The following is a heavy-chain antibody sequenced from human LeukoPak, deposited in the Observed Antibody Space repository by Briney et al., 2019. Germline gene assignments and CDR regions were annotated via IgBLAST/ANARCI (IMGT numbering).Heavy chain of an antibody. CDR1: GFTFSSYG. CDR2: IRYDGSNK. D-gene: IGHD6-19*01. J-gene: IGHJ3*02. Sequence: GGSLRLSCAASGFTFSSYGMHWVRQAPGKGLEWVAFIRYDGSNKYYADSVKGRFTISRDNAKNSLYLQMNSLRAEDTAVYYCARDKVVGWYTKFTFDIWGQGTMVTVSS. CDR3: ARDKVVGWYTKFTFDI. V-gene: IGHV3-30*02.